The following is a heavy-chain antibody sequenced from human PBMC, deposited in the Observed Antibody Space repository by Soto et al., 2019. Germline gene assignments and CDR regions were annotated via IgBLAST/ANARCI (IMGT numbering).Heavy chain of an antibody. CDR1: GYTFTSYG. J-gene: IGHJ6*03. CDR2: ISAYNGNT. V-gene: IGHV1-18*01. Sequence: ASVKVSCKASGYTFTSYGISWVRQAPGQGLEWMGWISAYNGNTNYAQKLQGRVTMTTDTSTSTAYMELRSLRSDDTAVYYCARSEFLEWSKGYYYYYMDVWGKGTTVTVSS. D-gene: IGHD3-3*01. CDR3: ARSEFLEWSKGYYYYYMDV.